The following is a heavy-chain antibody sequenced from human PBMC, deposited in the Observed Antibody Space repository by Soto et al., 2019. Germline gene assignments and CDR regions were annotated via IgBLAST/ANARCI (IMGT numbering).Heavy chain of an antibody. J-gene: IGHJ3*02. CDR1: GYSFTSYW. Sequence: GESLKISCKGSGYSFTSYWISWVRQMPGKGLEWMGRTDPSDSYTNYSPSFQGHVTISADKSISTAYLQWSSLKASDTAMYYCARLSRYCSGGSCFHDAFDIWGQGTMVTVSS. D-gene: IGHD2-15*01. CDR3: ARLSRYCSGGSCFHDAFDI. V-gene: IGHV5-10-1*01. CDR2: TDPSDSYT.